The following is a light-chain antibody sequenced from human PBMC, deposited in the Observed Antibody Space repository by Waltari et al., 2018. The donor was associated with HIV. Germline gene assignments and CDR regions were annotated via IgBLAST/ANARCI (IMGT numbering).Light chain of an antibody. Sequence: AIRMTQSPSSLSASTGDRVTITCRASQSLENYLAWYQQRPGKAPKLLIYTVSTLQSGVPSRFSGSGSGTDFTLTISGLRSEDYATYFCQQYCRYPLTVGGGTKVEIK. CDR1: QSLENY. CDR3: QQYCRYPLT. J-gene: IGKJ4*01. V-gene: IGKV1-8*01. CDR2: TVS.